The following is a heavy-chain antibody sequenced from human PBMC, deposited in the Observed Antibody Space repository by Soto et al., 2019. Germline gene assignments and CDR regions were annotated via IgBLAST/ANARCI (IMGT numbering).Heavy chain of an antibody. CDR2: IFYSGST. V-gene: IGHV4-31*03. D-gene: IGHD3-3*01. J-gene: IGHJ4*02. CDR1: GGSINSGGYY. Sequence: SETLSLTCTVSGGSINSGGYYWSWIRQHPGKGLEWIGYIFYSGSTYYNPSLKSRVTISVDTSKNHFSLRLSSVTVADTAVYYCASASSYDFSRLAYWGQGTLVTVS. CDR3: ASASSYDFSRLAY.